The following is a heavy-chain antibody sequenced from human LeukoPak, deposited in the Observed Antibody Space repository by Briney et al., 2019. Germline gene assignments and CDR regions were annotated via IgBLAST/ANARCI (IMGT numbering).Heavy chain of an antibody. CDR3: ARARRRAYCSSTSCRDAFDI. CDR2: IYHSGST. Sequence: PSGTLSLTCAVSGGSISSSNWWSWVRPPPGKGLEWIGEIYHSGSTNYNPSLKSRVTISVDTSKNQFSLKLSSVTAADTAVYYCARARRRAYCSSTSCRDAFDIWGQGTMVTVSS. CDR1: GGSISSSNW. J-gene: IGHJ3*02. D-gene: IGHD2-2*01. V-gene: IGHV4-4*02.